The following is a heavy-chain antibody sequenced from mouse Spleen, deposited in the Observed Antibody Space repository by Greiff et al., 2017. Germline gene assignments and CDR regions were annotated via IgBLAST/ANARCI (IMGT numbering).Heavy chain of an antibody. CDR1: GYSFTGYY. CDR3: ARRYYYTTKVYFDY. D-gene: IGHD1-1*01. J-gene: IGHJ2*01. CDR2: INPSTGGT. Sequence: EVQLQQSGPELVKPGASVKISCKASGYSFTGYYMNWVKQSPEKSLEWIGEINPSTGGTTYNQKFKAKATLTVDKSSSTAYMQLKSLTSEDSAVYYCARRYYYTTKVYFDYWGQGTTLTVSS. V-gene: IGHV1-42*01.